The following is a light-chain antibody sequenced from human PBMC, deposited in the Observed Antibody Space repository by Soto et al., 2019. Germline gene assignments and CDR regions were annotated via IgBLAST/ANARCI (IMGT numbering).Light chain of an antibody. CDR2: DVN. V-gene: IGLV2-11*01. J-gene: IGLJ1*01. CDR1: SSDVGGSKY. CDR3: CSYADNYIYYV. Sequence: QSALTQPRSVSGSPGQSVTISCTGTSSDVGGSKYVSWYQHHPGKAPKVMIYDVNERPSGVPDRFSGSKSGNTASLTISGLQAEDEADYFCCSYADNYIYYVFGSGTKVTVL.